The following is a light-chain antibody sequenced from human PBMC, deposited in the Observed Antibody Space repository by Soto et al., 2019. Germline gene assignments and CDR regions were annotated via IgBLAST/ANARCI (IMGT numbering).Light chain of an antibody. CDR3: RTYRGSPKLT. J-gene: IGKJ4*01. Sequence: EIELTQSPGTLSLSPGERATLSCRASQSVSTNYLAWYQQKPGQAPRLLIFGASSRATGIPDRCSGSGSGTDFTLTISRLEPEDFGVYYCRTYRGSPKLTFGGGTKVEIK. V-gene: IGKV3-20*01. CDR2: GAS. CDR1: QSVSTNY.